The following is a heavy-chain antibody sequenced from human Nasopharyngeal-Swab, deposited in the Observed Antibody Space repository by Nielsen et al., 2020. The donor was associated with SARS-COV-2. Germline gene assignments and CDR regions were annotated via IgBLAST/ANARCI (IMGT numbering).Heavy chain of an antibody. CDR1: GFTFSSYG. V-gene: IGHV3-23*01. J-gene: IGHJ6*02. CDR2: ISCSGGST. D-gene: IGHD3-10*01. CDR3: AKEYGSGRYYYGMDV. Sequence: GGSLRLSCAASGFTFSSYGMSWVRQAPGKGLEWVSAISCSGGSTYYADSVKGRFTISRDNSKNTLYLQMNGLRAEDTAVYYCAKEYGSGRYYYGMDVWGQGTTVTVSS.